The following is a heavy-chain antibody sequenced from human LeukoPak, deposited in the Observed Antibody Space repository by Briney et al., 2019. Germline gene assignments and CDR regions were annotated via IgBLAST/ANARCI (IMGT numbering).Heavy chain of an antibody. CDR1: GGSISSYY. CDR2: IYYSGST. V-gene: IGHV4-59*01. CDR3: ARGGVIAAAGTYYYYYYMDV. Sequence: SETLSLTCTGSGGSISSYYWSWIRQPPGKGLEWIGYIYYSGSTNYNPSLKSRVTISVDTSKNQFSLKLSSVTAADTAVYYCARGGVIAAAGTYYYYYYMDVWGKGTTVTISS. J-gene: IGHJ6*03. D-gene: IGHD6-13*01.